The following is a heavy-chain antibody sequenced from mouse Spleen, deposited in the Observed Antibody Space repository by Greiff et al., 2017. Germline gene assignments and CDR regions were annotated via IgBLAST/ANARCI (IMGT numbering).Heavy chain of an antibody. CDR1: GYSITSGYY. J-gene: IGHJ4*01. CDR3: ARDGYCEDIDY. V-gene: IGHV3-6*01. Sequence: DVKLQESGPGLVKPSQSLSLTCSVTGYSITSGYYRNWIRQFPGNKLEWMGYISYDGSNNYNPSLKNRISITRDTSKNQFFLKLNSVTTEDTATFYCARDGYCEDIDYWGQGTSVTVSS. CDR2: ISYDGSN. D-gene: IGHD2-3*01.